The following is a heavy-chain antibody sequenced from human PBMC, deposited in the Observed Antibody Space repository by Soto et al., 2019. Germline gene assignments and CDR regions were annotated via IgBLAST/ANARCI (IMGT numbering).Heavy chain of an antibody. V-gene: IGHV3-23*01. J-gene: IGHJ4*02. CDR1: GFTFTDYA. CDR2: ISGIGGST. Sequence: GSLRLSCAASGFTFTDYALSWVRQAPGEGLEWVATISGIGGSTYLADSVKGRLSISRDNSKNTVSLLMNSLRAEDTAVYFCARGSSGYISSWYYFDYWGRGTLVTVSS. D-gene: IGHD6-13*01. CDR3: ARGSSGYISSWYYFDY.